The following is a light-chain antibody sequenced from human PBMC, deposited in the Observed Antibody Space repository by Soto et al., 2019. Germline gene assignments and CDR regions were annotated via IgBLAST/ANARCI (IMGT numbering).Light chain of an antibody. J-gene: IGLJ1*01. V-gene: IGLV2-14*03. CDR2: DVS. Sequence: QSVLTQPASVSGSPGQSITISCTGTSSDVGGYNYVSWYQHHPGKAPTLMIYDVSNRPSGVSNRFSGSKSGNAASLTISGLQPEDEADYYCSAYTTSNTRQIVFGTGTKLTVL. CDR3: SAYTTSNTRQIV. CDR1: SSDVGGYNY.